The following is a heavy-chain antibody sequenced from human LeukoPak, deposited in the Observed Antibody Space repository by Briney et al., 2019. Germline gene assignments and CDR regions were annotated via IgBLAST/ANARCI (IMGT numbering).Heavy chain of an antibody. CDR1: GGSFSGYY. J-gene: IGHJ4*02. CDR3: ARRAGYSSGWYRTTFDY. D-gene: IGHD6-19*01. CDR2: INHSGST. V-gene: IGHV4-34*01. Sequence: PSETLSLTCAVYGGSFSGYYWSWIRQPPGKGLEWIGEINHSGSTNYNPSLKSRVTISVDTSKNQFSLKLSSVTAADTAVYYCARRAGYSSGWYRTTFDYWGQGTLVTVSS.